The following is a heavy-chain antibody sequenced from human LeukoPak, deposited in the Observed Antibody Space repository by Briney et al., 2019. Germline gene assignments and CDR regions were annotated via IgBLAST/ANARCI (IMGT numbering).Heavy chain of an antibody. CDR1: GYTFTSYG. CDR3: VRDRTASSWFVD. V-gene: IGHV1-18*01. D-gene: IGHD6-13*01. Sequence: GASVKVSCKASGYTFTSYGVSWVRQAPGQGLEWMGWISTYNGNTTYAQQLQGRVILTTDTSTNTVYMELRSLRSDDTAIYYCVRDRTASSWFVDWGQGTLVTVSS. CDR2: ISTYNGNT. J-gene: IGHJ5*02.